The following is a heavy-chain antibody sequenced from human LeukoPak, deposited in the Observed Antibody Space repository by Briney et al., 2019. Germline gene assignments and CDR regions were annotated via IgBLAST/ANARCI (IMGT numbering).Heavy chain of an antibody. CDR1: GFTFSSYS. D-gene: IGHD3-10*01. Sequence: PGGSLRLSCAASGFTFSSYSMNWVRQAPGKGLEWVSYISSSSSTIYYTDSVKGRFTISRDNAKNSLYLQMNSLRDEDTAVYYCARKLCDSGTGFQHWGQGTLVTVSS. CDR3: ARKLCDSGTGFQH. J-gene: IGHJ1*01. CDR2: ISSSSSTI. V-gene: IGHV3-48*02.